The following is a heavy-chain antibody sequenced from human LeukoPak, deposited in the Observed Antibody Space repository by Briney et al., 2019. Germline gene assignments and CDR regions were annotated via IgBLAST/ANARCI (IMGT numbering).Heavy chain of an antibody. CDR1: GGSISSYY. J-gene: IGHJ1*01. V-gene: IGHV4-34*01. Sequence: SETLSLTCTVSGGSISSYYWSWIRQPPGKGLEWIGEINHSGSTNYNPSLKSRVTISVDTSKNQFSLKLSSVTAADTAVYYCARGRFTIAAAGRRSEYFQHWGQGTLVTVSS. CDR2: INHSGST. D-gene: IGHD6-13*01. CDR3: ARGRFTIAAAGRRSEYFQH.